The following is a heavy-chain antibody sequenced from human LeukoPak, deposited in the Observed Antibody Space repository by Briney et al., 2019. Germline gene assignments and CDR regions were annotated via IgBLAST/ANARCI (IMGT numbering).Heavy chain of an antibody. V-gene: IGHV3-23*01. CDR1: GFTFSSYA. D-gene: IGHD3-10*01. J-gene: IGHJ4*02. CDR2: ISDSGGST. Sequence: GGSLRLSCAASGFTFSSYAMSWVRQAPGKGLEWVSTISDSGGSTYYADSVKGRFTTSRDNSKNTLYLQMNSLRAEDTAVYYCAKDPSGLGGSGSNNYFDCWGQGTLVTVSS. CDR3: AKDPSGLGGSGSNNYFDC.